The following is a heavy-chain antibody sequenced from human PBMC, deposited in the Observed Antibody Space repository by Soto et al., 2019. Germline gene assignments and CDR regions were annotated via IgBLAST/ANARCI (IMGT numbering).Heavy chain of an antibody. CDR3: AKEVRSMIVVVITSFDY. V-gene: IGHV3-23*01. D-gene: IGHD3-22*01. CDR1: GFPFSSYA. J-gene: IGHJ4*02. CDR2: ISGSGGST. Sequence: PGGSLRLSCAVSGFPFSSYALSWVRQAPGKGLEWVSLISGSGGSTYYADSVKGRFTISRDNSKNTLYLQMNSLRAEDTAVYYCAKEVRSMIVVVITSFDYWGQGTLVTVSS.